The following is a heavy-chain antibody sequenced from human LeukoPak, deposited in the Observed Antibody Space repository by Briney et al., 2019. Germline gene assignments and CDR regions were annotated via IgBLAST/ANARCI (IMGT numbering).Heavy chain of an antibody. Sequence: GGSLRLSCAASGFTFSDYYMSWIRQAPGKGLEWVSYISSSGSTIYYADSVKGRFTISRDNSKNTLYLQMNSLRAEDTAVYYCAKDRTLAVAAPQGFDYWGQGTLVTVSS. CDR2: ISSSGSTI. D-gene: IGHD6-19*01. V-gene: IGHV3-11*04. J-gene: IGHJ4*02. CDR3: AKDRTLAVAAPQGFDY. CDR1: GFTFSDYY.